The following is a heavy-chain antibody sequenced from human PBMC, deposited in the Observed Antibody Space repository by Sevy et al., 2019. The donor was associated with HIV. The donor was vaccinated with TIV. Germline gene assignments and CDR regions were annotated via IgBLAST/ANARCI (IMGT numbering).Heavy chain of an antibody. D-gene: IGHD1-7*01. CDR3: AREEYNWSYGPYLDY. J-gene: IGHJ4*02. CDR2: ISYDGSNQ. Sequence: GGSLRLSCAASGFALSNYYAMHWVRQAPGKGLDWVAVISYDGSNQDYADSVKGRFTISRDNSKNTLYLQMNSLRTEDTAVYYCAREEYNWSYGPYLDYWGQGSLLTVSS. CDR1: GFALSNYYA. V-gene: IGHV3-30*04.